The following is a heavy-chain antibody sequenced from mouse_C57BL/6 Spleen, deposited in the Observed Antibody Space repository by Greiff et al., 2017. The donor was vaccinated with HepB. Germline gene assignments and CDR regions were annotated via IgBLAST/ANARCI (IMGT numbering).Heavy chain of an antibody. V-gene: IGHV3-6*01. D-gene: IGHD3-2*02. Sequence: EVQLQQSGPGLVKPSQSLSLTCSVTGYSITSGYYWNWIRQFPGNKLEWMGYISYDGSNNYNPSLKNRIPITRDTSKNQFFLKLNSVTTEDTATYYCARALDSSGVYAMDYWGQGTSVTVSS. J-gene: IGHJ4*01. CDR1: GYSITSGYY. CDR2: ISYDGSN. CDR3: ARALDSSGVYAMDY.